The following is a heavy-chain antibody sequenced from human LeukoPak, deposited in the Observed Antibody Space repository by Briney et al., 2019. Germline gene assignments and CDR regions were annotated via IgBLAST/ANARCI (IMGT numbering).Heavy chain of an antibody. CDR2: IKQDVNEK. J-gene: IGHJ6*03. V-gene: IGHV3-7*01. CDR1: GFTFSSYS. Sequence: GGSLRLSCAASGFTFSSYSMNWVRQAPGKGLEWVANIKQDVNEKYYVDSVKGRFTISRDNAKNSLYLQMNSLRAEDTAAYYCARESRGYDILTGKYHRGYYSYYMDVWGKGTTVTVSS. D-gene: IGHD3-9*01. CDR3: ARESRGYDILTGKYHRGYYSYYMDV.